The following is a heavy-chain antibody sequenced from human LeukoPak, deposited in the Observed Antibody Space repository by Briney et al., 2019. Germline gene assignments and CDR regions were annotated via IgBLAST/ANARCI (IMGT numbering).Heavy chain of an antibody. CDR3: ASPEDIVVVPAAMPVDY. CDR2: ISYDGSNK. D-gene: IGHD2-2*01. Sequence: PGGSLRLSCAASGFTFSSYAMHWVRQAPGKGLEWVAVISYDGSNKYYADSVKGRFTISRDNSKNTLYLQMNSLRAEDTAVYYCASPEDIVVVPAAMPVDYWGQGTLVTVSS. V-gene: IGHV3-30-3*01. J-gene: IGHJ4*02. CDR1: GFTFSSYA.